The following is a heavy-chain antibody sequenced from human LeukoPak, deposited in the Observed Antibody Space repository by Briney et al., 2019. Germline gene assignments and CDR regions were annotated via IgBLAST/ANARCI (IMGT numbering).Heavy chain of an antibody. CDR2: IKQDGSEI. CDR3: ARDKVVGPTQFDY. V-gene: IGHV3-7*01. CDR1: GFTFSSYW. J-gene: IGHJ4*02. Sequence: GGSLRLSCAASGFTFSSYWLTWVRQAPGKGLEWVANIKQDGSEIYYVDSVKGRFTISRDNAKNSLYLQMNSLRAEDTAVYYCARDKVVGPTQFDYWGQGALVTVSS. D-gene: IGHD1-26*01.